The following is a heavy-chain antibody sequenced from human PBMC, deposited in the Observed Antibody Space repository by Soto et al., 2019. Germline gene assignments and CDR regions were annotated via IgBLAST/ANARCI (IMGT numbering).Heavy chain of an antibody. CDR2: IYYSGST. Sequence: QVQLQESGPGLVKPSETLSLTCTVSGGSISSYYWSWIRQPPGKGLEWIGYIYYSGSTNYNPSLKSRVTISVDTSKNQFSLKLSSVTAADTAVYYCASNGVASGTTDYWGQGTLVTVSS. CDR1: GGSISSYY. V-gene: IGHV4-59*01. J-gene: IGHJ4*02. CDR3: ASNGVASGTTDY. D-gene: IGHD1-7*01.